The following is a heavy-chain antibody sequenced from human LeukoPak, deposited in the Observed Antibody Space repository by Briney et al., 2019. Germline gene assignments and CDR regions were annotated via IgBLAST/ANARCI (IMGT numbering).Heavy chain of an antibody. CDR1: EFTFSSYT. CDR3: AKGQIAARPYYFDY. D-gene: IGHD6-6*01. Sequence: GGSLRLSCEASEFTFSSYTMNWVRQAPGKGLEWVSSISTTSSYIYYADSVKGRLTISRDNSKNTLYLQMNSLRAEDTAVYYCAKGQIAARPYYFDYWGQGTLVTVSS. CDR2: ISTTSSYI. J-gene: IGHJ4*02. V-gene: IGHV3-21*04.